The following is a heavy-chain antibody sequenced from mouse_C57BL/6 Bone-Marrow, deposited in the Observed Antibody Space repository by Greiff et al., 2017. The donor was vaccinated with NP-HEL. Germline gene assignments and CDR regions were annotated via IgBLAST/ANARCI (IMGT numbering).Heavy chain of an antibody. CDR1: GYTFTSYW. Sequence: QVQLQQPGAELVKPGASVKLSCKASGYTFTSYWMHWVKQRPGQGLEWIGMIHPNSGSTNYNEKFKSKATLTVDKSSSTAYMQLSSLTSEDSAVYYCARVNDGSNAMDYWGQGTSVTVSS. V-gene: IGHV1-64*01. J-gene: IGHJ4*01. CDR2: IHPNSGST. CDR3: ARVNDGSNAMDY. D-gene: IGHD1-1*01.